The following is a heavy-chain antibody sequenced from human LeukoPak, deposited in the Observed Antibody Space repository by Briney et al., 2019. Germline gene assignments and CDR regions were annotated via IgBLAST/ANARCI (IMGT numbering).Heavy chain of an antibody. CDR1: GYTFTSYG. D-gene: IGHD4-23*01. J-gene: IGHJ5*02. CDR3: AEDYRGGNWFDP. Sequence: ASVKVSCKASGYTFTSYGISWVRQAPGQGLEWMGWISAYNGNTNYAQKLQGRVTMTTDTSTSTAYMELRSLRSDDTAVYYCAEDYRGGNWFDPWGQGTLVTVSS. V-gene: IGHV1-18*01. CDR2: ISAYNGNT.